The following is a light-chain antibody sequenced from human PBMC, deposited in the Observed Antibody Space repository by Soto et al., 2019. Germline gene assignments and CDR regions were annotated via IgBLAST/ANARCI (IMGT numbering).Light chain of an antibody. CDR2: QDT. Sequence: SYDLTQPPSVSVSPGQTATITCSGDKLGNKFTCWYQQKAGQSPTLVIYQDTKRPPGIPERFSGSSSGNTATLTITGTQAIDEADYYCQAWDNSVVFGGGTKLTVL. J-gene: IGLJ2*01. CDR3: QAWDNSVV. CDR1: KLGNKF. V-gene: IGLV3-1*01.